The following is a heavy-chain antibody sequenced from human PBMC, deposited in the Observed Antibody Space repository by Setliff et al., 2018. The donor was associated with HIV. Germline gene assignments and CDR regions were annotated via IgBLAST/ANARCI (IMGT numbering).Heavy chain of an antibody. Sequence: GGSLRLSCAASGFSFSNSAMHWVRQASGKGLEWVGRIRTKAHSYATAYGAAVKGRFTISRDDSKNTAYLQMNSLKTEDTAVYYCTKVGYCSSASCYASDYWGQGTLVTVSS. CDR3: TKVGYCSSASCYASDY. V-gene: IGHV3-73*01. D-gene: IGHD2-2*01. CDR1: GFSFSNSA. CDR2: IRTKAHSYAT. J-gene: IGHJ4*02.